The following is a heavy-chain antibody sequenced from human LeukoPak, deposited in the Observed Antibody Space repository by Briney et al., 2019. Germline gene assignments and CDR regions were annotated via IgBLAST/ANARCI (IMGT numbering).Heavy chain of an antibody. D-gene: IGHD4-17*01. V-gene: IGHV3-21*01. J-gene: IGHJ4*02. CDR3: ARDKYGDYVIDY. CDR2: ISSSSSYI. Sequence: GGSLRLSCAASGFTFSSYSMNWVRQAPGKGLEWVSSISSSSSYIYYADSVKGRFTISRDNAKNSLYLQMNSLRAEDTAVYYCARDKYGDYVIDYWSQGTLVTVSS. CDR1: GFTFSSYS.